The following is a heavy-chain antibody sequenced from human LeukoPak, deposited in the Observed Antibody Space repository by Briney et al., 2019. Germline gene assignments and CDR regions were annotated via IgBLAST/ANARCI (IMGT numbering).Heavy chain of an antibody. CDR3: ARVLVVVTAPGEGAFDI. D-gene: IGHD2-21*02. CDR2: IYHSGST. Sequence: SGTLSLTCAVSGYSISSGYYWGWIRQPPGKGLEWIGSIYHSGSTYYNPSLKSRVTISVDTSKNQFSLKLSSVTAADTAVYYCARVLVVVTAPGEGAFDIWGQGTMVTVSS. J-gene: IGHJ3*02. CDR1: GYSISSGYY. V-gene: IGHV4-38-2*01.